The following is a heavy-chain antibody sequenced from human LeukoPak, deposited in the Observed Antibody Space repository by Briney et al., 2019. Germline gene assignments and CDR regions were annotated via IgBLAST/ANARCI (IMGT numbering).Heavy chain of an antibody. Sequence: PSETLSLTCSVSGGSISSSYWSWIRQPPGKGLEWIGYMYYSGNTDYNPSLKSRLTILADTSKNQFSLKLSSVTAADTAVYYCARLLYYYDTRGYYGFFDIWFQGTMVTVYS. CDR2: MYYSGNT. J-gene: IGHJ3*02. CDR1: GGSISSSY. CDR3: ARLLYYYDTRGYYGFFDI. D-gene: IGHD3-22*01. V-gene: IGHV4-59*08.